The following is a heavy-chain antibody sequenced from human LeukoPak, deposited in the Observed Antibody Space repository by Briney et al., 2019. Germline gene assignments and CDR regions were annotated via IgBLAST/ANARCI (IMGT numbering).Heavy chain of an antibody. D-gene: IGHD2-2*01. CDR1: GYTFTSYG. Sequence: ASVKVSCKASGYTFTSYGISWVRHAPGQPLEWMRWISAYNGNTNYAQKLQGRVTMTTDTSTSTAYMELRSLRSDDTAVYYCVRVTPAATLALYYYMDVWGKGTTVTVSS. CDR3: VRVTPAATLALYYYMDV. V-gene: IGHV1-18*01. CDR2: ISAYNGNT. J-gene: IGHJ6*03.